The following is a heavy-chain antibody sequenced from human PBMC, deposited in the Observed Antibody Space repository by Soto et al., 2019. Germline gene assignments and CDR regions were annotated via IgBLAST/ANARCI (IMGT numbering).Heavy chain of an antibody. V-gene: IGHV3-30-3*01. CDR2: ISYDGRNK. D-gene: IGHD2-15*01. CDR1: GFTFSSYV. Sequence: QVQLVESGGGVVQPGRSLRLSCAASGFTFSSYVMYWVRQAPGKGLEWVAVISYDGRNKHYADSVKGRFTISRDNSKNTLNLQMNSLRAEDTAVYYCARAGCDGGSCYTLVGLRYGMDVWAKGPRSPSP. J-gene: IGHJ6*02. CDR3: ARAGCDGGSCYTLVGLRYGMDV.